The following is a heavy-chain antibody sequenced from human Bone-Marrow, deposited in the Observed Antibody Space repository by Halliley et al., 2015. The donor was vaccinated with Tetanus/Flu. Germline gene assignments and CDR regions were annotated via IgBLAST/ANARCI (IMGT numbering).Heavy chain of an antibody. V-gene: IGHV4-59*08. Sequence: LRLSCSVSGGSISSYYWHWIRQPPGKGLEWIGHIYYSGVTDSNPSLKGRVTISVDTSSNQFSLRLRSVTAADTAVYYCARAAERGRPGTWVDPWGRGTLVTVSS. CDR3: ARAAERGRPGTWVDP. CDR2: IYYSGVT. CDR1: GGSISSYY. J-gene: IGHJ5*02. D-gene: IGHD1-26*01.